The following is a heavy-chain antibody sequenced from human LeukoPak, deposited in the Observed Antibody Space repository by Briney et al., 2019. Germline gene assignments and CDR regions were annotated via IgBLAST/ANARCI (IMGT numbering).Heavy chain of an antibody. J-gene: IGHJ5*02. CDR1: GGTFSSYA. V-gene: IGHV1-69*04. CDR2: IIPILGIA. Sequence: SVKVSCKASGGTFSSYAISWVRQAPGQGLEWMGRIIPILGIANYAQKFQGRVTITADKSTSTAYMELSSLRSEDTAVYYCARGFEYSSSSCWFDPWGRGTLVTVSS. CDR3: ARGFEYSSSSCWFDP. D-gene: IGHD6-6*01.